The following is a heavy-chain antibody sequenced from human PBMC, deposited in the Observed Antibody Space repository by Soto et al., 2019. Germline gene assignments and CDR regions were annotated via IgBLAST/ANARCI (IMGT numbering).Heavy chain of an antibody. CDR1: GYSFTSYW. CDR3: AGCSGGSCYYYYYGMDV. Sequence: PGESLKISCKGSGYSFTSYWIGWVRQMPGKGLEWMGIIYPGDSDTRYSLSFQGQVTISADKSISTAYLQWSSLKASDTAMYYCAGCSGGSCYYYYYGMDVWGQGTTVTVSS. CDR2: IYPGDSDT. D-gene: IGHD2-15*01. V-gene: IGHV5-51*01. J-gene: IGHJ6*02.